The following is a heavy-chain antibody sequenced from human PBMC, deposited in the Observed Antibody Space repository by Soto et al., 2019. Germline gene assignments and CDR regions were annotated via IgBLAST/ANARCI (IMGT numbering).Heavy chain of an antibody. D-gene: IGHD2-2*01. V-gene: IGHV3-21*06. J-gene: IGHJ6*02. CDR1: GFTFTTYS. CDR3: ATLTYCSSASCPNYYYVMDV. CDR2: IGSSSNYI. Sequence: GGSLRLSCAASGFTFTTYSLTWVRQAPGKGLEWVASIGSSSNYIYYADSVKGRFTISRDNAKNSLFLQMNSLRAEDTAVYYCATLTYCSSASCPNYYYVMDVWGQGTTVTVSS.